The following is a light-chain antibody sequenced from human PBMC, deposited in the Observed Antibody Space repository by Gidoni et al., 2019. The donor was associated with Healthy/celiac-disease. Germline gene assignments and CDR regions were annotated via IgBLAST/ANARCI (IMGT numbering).Light chain of an antibody. CDR3: QQRSNWPPT. CDR2: DAS. V-gene: IGKV3-11*01. CDR1: QSVSSY. Sequence: VVLTHSPATLSLSPGERATLSCRASQSVSSYLDWYQQKPGQAPRLLIYDASNMATGIPARFSGSGSGTDFTLTISSLEPEDFAVYYCQQRSNWPPTFGQGTKVEIK. J-gene: IGKJ1*01.